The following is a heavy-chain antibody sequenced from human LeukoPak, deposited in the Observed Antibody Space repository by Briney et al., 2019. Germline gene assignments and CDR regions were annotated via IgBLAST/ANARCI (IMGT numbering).Heavy chain of an antibody. CDR3: ARGVWSSRNAFDI. Sequence: GGSLRLSCAASGFSFTTSWMSWVRQAPGKGLEWVANIKPDATEKHYVDSVRGRFTISRDNAQNSLSLEMSSLRAEDTAVYYWARGVWSSRNAFDIWGQGTMVTVSS. CDR2: IKPDATEK. CDR1: GFSFTTSW. J-gene: IGHJ3*02. D-gene: IGHD1-14*01. V-gene: IGHV3-7*01.